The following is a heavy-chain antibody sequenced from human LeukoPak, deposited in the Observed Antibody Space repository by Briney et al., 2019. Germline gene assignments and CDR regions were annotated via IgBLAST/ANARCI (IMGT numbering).Heavy chain of an antibody. J-gene: IGHJ3*02. CDR2: IYHSGST. CDR1: GGSISSYY. D-gene: IGHD3-10*01. Sequence: LSETVSLTCTVSGGSISSYYWSWIRQPPGKGLEWIGYIYHSGSTNYNPSLKSRLTISVDTSKNQFSLKLSSVTAADTAVYYCARHLYRGPYMVRGAGDPFDIWGQGTMVTV. V-gene: IGHV4-59*08. CDR3: ARHLYRGPYMVRGAGDPFDI.